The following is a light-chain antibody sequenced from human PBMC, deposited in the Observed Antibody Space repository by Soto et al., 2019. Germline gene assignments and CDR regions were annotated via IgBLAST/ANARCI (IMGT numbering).Light chain of an antibody. Sequence: IVLTHSPATLSLSPGEIATLSCRASQTVSNNYFDWYQQKPGQAPRLLIYGASNRATGIPDRFSGSGSGTDFTLTISRLEPEDFAVYYCQQYGSSGTFGQGTKVDIK. CDR3: QQYGSSGT. V-gene: IGKV3-20*01. CDR1: QTVSNNY. J-gene: IGKJ1*01. CDR2: GAS.